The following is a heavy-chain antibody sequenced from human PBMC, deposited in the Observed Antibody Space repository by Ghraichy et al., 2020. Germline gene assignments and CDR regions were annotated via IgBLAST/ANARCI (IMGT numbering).Heavy chain of an antibody. J-gene: IGHJ4*02. D-gene: IGHD3-22*01. CDR1: GGSISSSSYY. CDR3: ARHRYYYDSSGYFD. CDR2: IYYSGST. V-gene: IGHV4-39*01. Sequence: SQTLSLTCAVSGGSISSSSYYWGWIRQPPGKGLEWIGSIYYSGSTYYNPSLKSRVTISVDTSKNQFSLKLSSVTAADTAVYYCARHRYYYDSSGYFDWGQGTLVTVSS.